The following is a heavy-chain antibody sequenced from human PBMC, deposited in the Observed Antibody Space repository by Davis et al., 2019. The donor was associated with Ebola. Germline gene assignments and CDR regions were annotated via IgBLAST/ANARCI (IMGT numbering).Heavy chain of an antibody. Sequence: ESLKISCAASGFTFSSYAMSWVRQAPGKGLEWVSAISGSGGSTYYADSVKGRFTISRDNSKNTLYLQMNSLRAEDTAVYYCAKDRSSGSYDDYYMDVWGKGTTVTVSS. D-gene: IGHD1-26*01. CDR2: ISGSGGST. V-gene: IGHV3-23*01. J-gene: IGHJ6*03. CDR1: GFTFSSYA. CDR3: AKDRSSGSYDDYYMDV.